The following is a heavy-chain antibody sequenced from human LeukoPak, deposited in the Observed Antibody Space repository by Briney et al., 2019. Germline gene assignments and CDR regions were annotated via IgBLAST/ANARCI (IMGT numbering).Heavy chain of an antibody. Sequence: ASVKVSCKASGYTFTGYYMHWVRQAPGQGLEWMGWINPNSGGTNYAQKFQGRVTMTRDTSINTAYMELSRLRSDDTAVYYCAREVEGGYSYGLNYWGQGTLVTVSS. CDR2: INPNSGGT. CDR3: AREVEGGYSYGLNY. D-gene: IGHD5-18*01. CDR1: GYTFTGYY. V-gene: IGHV1-2*02. J-gene: IGHJ4*02.